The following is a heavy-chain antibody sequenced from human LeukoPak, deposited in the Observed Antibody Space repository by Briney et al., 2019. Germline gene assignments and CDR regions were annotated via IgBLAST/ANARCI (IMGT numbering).Heavy chain of an antibody. CDR2: ITGSGGET. CDR1: GFIFRTYA. J-gene: IGHJ3*01. Sequence: PGGSLRLSCVASGFIFRTYAMSAVRQARWRGLEGVSAITGSGGETWNADSVRGRFTISRDNSRHTVYLQMNNLRPEDTALYYCARDRQFPDDVLDVWGQGTMVTVSS. V-gene: IGHV3-23*01. D-gene: IGHD2-21*01. CDR3: ARDRQFPDDVLDV.